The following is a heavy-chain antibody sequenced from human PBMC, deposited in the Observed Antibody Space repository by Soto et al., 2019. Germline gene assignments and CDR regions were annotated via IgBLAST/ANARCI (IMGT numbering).Heavy chain of an antibody. Sequence: EVQLVESGGGLVQPGRSLRLSCAASGFTFDDYAMHWVRQAPGKGLAWVSGISWNSGNIGYADSVKGRFTISRDNAKNSLYLQMNSLRTEDTALYYCAIFRTATTPFDYWGQGTLVTVSS. V-gene: IGHV3-9*01. D-gene: IGHD4-17*01. CDR1: GFTFDDYA. CDR3: AIFRTATTPFDY. J-gene: IGHJ4*02. CDR2: ISWNSGNI.